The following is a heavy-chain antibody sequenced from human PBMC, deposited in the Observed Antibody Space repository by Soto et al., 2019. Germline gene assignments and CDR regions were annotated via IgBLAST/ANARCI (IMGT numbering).Heavy chain of an antibody. Sequence: GGSLRLSCAASGFTFTRNNMNWISQATGKGVEWVSSISTLGNSEYCASSVNGRLSVARGNSKNSVSLQMNSLRVEDTAIYYCAREGIINYNEYSFDFWGQATLVTVSS. J-gene: IGHJ4*02. V-gene: IGHV3-21*01. CDR1: GFTFTRNN. CDR2: ISTLGNSE. D-gene: IGHD4-4*01. CDR3: AREGIINYNEYSFDF.